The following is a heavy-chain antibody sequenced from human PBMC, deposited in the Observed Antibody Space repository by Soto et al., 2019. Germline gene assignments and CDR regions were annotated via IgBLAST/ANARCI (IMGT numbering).Heavy chain of an antibody. CDR3: AKDYRSGSYDY. J-gene: IGHJ4*02. D-gene: IGHD1-26*01. CDR2: IIPIFGTA. Sequence: QVQLVQSGAEVKKPGSSVKVSCKASGGTFSSYAISWVRQAPGQGLEWMGGIIPIFGTANYAQKFQGRVTISADETTSTAYMGLGSLRSEDTAGYYCAKDYRSGSYDYWGQGTLVTVSS. V-gene: IGHV1-69*01. CDR1: GGTFSSYA.